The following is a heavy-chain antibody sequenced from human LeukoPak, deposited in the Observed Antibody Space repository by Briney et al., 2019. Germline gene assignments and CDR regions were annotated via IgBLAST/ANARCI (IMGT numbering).Heavy chain of an antibody. D-gene: IGHD2-15*01. V-gene: IGHV4-34*01. CDR3: ARALGYCSGGSCTRGYNWFDP. Sequence: SETLSLTCAVYGGSFSGYYWSWIRRPPGKGLEWIGEINHSGSTNYNPSLKSRVTISVDTSMNQFSLKLSFVTTADTAVYYCARALGYCSGGSCTRGYNWFDPWGQGTLVTVPS. J-gene: IGHJ5*02. CDR1: GGSFSGYY. CDR2: INHSGST.